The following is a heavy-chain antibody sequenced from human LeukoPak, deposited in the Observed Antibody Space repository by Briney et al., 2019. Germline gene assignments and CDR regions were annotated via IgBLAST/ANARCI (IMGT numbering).Heavy chain of an antibody. CDR2: INAGNGNI. V-gene: IGHV1-3*01. CDR1: GYTFTSYA. D-gene: IGHD6-19*01. CDR3: ARAFENIAVAGTYWYFDL. Sequence: ASVKVSCKASGYTFTSYAMHWVRQAPGQRLEWMGWINAGNGNIKYSQKFQGRVTITRDTSASTAYMELSSLRSEDTAVYYCARAFENIAVAGTYWYFDLWGRGTLVTVSS. J-gene: IGHJ2*01.